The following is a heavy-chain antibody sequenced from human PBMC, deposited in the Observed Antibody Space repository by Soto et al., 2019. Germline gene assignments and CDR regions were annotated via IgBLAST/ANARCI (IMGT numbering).Heavy chain of an antibody. Sequence: SETLSLTCSVSGGSISNYYWSWIRQSPGKGLGWIGYAYYSGSTNYNPSLKSRVTISVDTSKNQFSLKLSSVTAADTAMYYCARAGSSLSPYYFDSWGQGTLVTVSS. CDR3: ARAGSSLSPYYFDS. J-gene: IGHJ4*02. D-gene: IGHD1-26*01. CDR2: AYYSGST. CDR1: GGSISNYY. V-gene: IGHV4-59*08.